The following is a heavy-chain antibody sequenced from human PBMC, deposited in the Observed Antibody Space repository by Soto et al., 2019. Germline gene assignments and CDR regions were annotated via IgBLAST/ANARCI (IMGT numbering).Heavy chain of an antibody. V-gene: IGHV3-66*01. J-gene: IGHJ6*02. D-gene: IGHD5-12*01. CDR2: IYSGGST. CDR1: GFTVSSNY. Sequence: EVQLLESGGGLVQPGGSLRLSCAASGFTVSSNYMSWVRQAPGKGLEWVSVIYSGGSTYYADSVKGRFTISRDNSKNTLYLQMNSLRAEDTAVYYCARGGYNPYYGMDVWGQGTTVTVSS. CDR3: ARGGYNPYYGMDV.